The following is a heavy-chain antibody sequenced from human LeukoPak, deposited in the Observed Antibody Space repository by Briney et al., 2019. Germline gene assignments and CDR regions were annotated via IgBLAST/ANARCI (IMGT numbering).Heavy chain of an antibody. CDR2: ISYGGSNK. D-gene: IGHD6-19*01. J-gene: IGHJ4*02. Sequence: GGSLRLSCAASGFTFSSYGMHWVRQAPGKGLEWVAVISYGGSNKYYADSVKGRFTISRDNSKNTLYLQMNSLRAEDTAVYYCAKSPGAYSSGWYYFDYWGQGTLVTVSS. CDR1: GFTFSSYG. CDR3: AKSPGAYSSGWYYFDY. V-gene: IGHV3-30*18.